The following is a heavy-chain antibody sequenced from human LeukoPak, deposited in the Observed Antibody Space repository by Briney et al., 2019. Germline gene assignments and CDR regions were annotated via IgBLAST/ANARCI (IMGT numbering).Heavy chain of an antibody. D-gene: IGHD4-23*01. CDR3: ASLYGGNLDTDY. CDR2: ISSSSHYI. V-gene: IGHV3-21*06. CDR1: GFTFSYYT. Sequence: SGGSLRLSCAASGFTFSYYTMNWVRQAPGQGLEWVSSISSSSHYIYYADSVKGRFTISRDNAKNSLYLQMDSLRAEDTAVYYCASLYGGNLDTDYWGQGTLVTVSS. J-gene: IGHJ4*02.